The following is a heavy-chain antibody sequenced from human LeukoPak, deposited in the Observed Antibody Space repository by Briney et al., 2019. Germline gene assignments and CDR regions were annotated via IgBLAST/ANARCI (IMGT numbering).Heavy chain of an antibody. D-gene: IGHD5-12*01. Sequence: GGSLRLSCAASGFTFSSHWMHWVRQAPGKGLVWVSRMNTDGSSINYADSVKGRSTISRDNAKNTLYLQMNSLRAEDTAVYYCARGGEGYNGPGFNWGQGTLVTVSS. J-gene: IGHJ4*02. CDR3: ARGGEGYNGPGFN. V-gene: IGHV3-74*01. CDR1: GFTFSSHW. CDR2: MNTDGSSI.